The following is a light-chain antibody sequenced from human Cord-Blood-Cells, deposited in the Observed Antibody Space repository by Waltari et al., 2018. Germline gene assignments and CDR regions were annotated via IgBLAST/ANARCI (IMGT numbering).Light chain of an antibody. J-gene: IGKJ2*01. Sequence: IVIIQTTDVLAVSLGERAAINCKSRKSVLSSSNNKNYLAWDQQKPGQPPKLLIYWASTRESGVPDRFSGSGSGTDFTLTISSLQAEDVAVYYCQQYYSTPYTFGQGTKLEIK. V-gene: IGKV4-1*01. CDR3: QQYYSTPYT. CDR2: WAS. CDR1: KSVLSSSNNKNY.